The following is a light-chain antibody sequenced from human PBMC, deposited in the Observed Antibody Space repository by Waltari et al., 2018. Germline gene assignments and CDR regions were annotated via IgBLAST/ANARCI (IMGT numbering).Light chain of an antibody. Sequence: EVVMTQSPGTLSVSPGERATFPCRASQSVRNNLAWYQQKPGQAPGLLIYDASTRAPDVPARFSGSGSGTEFTLTISSLQSEDLGVYYCQQYDQWPRTFGLGTKLEIK. CDR3: QQYDQWPRT. V-gene: IGKV3-15*01. CDR2: DAS. J-gene: IGKJ2*02. CDR1: QSVRNN.